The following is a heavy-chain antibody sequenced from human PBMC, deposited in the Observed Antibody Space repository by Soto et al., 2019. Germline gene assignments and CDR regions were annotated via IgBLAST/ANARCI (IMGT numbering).Heavy chain of an antibody. CDR1: GFRFDDYA. CDR2: IGWDGVNI. D-gene: IGHD1-20*01. V-gene: IGHV3-9*01. Sequence: EVHLVASGGGLVQPGRSLRLSCAASGFRFDDYAIHWVRQAPGKGLDWVAAIGWDGVNIAYADSVKGRFTISRDNARNSLYLQMASLRVEDKSFYFSARVMAAYNWNGHFDHWGQGTLVTVSS. J-gene: IGHJ4*02. CDR3: ARVMAAYNWNGHFDH.